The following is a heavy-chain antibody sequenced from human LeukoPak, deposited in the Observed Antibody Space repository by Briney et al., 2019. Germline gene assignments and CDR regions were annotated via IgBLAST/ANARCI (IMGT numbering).Heavy chain of an antibody. J-gene: IGHJ4*02. CDR2: ISASGGST. CDR1: GFTFSSYA. D-gene: IGHD6-19*01. Sequence: PRGSLRDSCAASGFTFSSYAMSWVRQAPGKGLEWVSGISASGGSTYYADSVKGRFTISRDNSKNTLYLQMNSLRAEDTAVYYCAKESRAVAAYYFDYWGQGSPVTVSS. CDR3: AKESRAVAAYYFDY. V-gene: IGHV3-23*01.